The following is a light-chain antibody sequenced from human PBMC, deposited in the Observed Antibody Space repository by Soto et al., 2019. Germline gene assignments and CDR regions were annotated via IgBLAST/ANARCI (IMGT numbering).Light chain of an antibody. CDR3: SSYRSTRTRV. Sequence: QSALTQPASVSGSLGQSITISCTGTSNDVGGYNYVSWFQQYPGKAPKLVIYEVRNRPSGVSTRFSGSKSANTASLTISGLQAEDEAYYYCSSYRSTRTRVFGTGTKLTVL. J-gene: IGLJ1*01. V-gene: IGLV2-14*01. CDR1: SNDVGGYNY. CDR2: EVR.